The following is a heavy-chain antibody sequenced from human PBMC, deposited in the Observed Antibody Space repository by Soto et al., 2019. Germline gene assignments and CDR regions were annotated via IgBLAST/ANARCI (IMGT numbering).Heavy chain of an antibody. CDR1: GGTFSSYA. V-gene: IGHV1-69*13. CDR2: IIPIFGTA. Sequence: GASVKVSCKASGGTFSSYAISWVRQAPGQGLEWMGGIIPIFGTANYAQKFQGRVTITADESTSTAYMELSSLRSEDTAVYYCARGGLPELDVLLWFGELFLDYWGQGTLVTVSS. CDR3: ARGGLPELDVLLWFGELFLDY. J-gene: IGHJ4*02. D-gene: IGHD3-10*01.